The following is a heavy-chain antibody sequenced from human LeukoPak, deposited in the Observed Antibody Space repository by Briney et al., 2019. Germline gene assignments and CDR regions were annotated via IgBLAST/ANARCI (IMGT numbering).Heavy chain of an antibody. J-gene: IGHJ4*02. CDR2: ISPSGDIT. Sequence: PGGSLRLSCAASGFTFSSYSMNWVRQAPGKGLEWVSGISPSGDITYYADSVKGRFTISRDNSKNMLFLQTNSLRAEDTAVYYCVKDLIVGALDYWGQGTLVTVSS. D-gene: IGHD1-26*01. CDR1: GFTFSSYS. V-gene: IGHV3-23*01. CDR3: VKDLIVGALDY.